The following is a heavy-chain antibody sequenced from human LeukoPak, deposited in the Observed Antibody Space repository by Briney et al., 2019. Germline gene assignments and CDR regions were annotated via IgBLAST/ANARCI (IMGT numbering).Heavy chain of an antibody. V-gene: IGHV4-4*07. Sequence: SETLSLTCTVSGTSMNSYYFTWIRQPAGKGLEWIGRVFSDGATDYNPSLQSRVTMSLDTSKNQVSLKLSSVAAADTAVYYCARTFCSGGNCFHFDYWGHGTLVTVSS. CDR3: ARTFCSGGNCFHFDY. J-gene: IGHJ4*01. CDR2: VFSDGAT. D-gene: IGHD2-15*01. CDR1: GTSMNSYY.